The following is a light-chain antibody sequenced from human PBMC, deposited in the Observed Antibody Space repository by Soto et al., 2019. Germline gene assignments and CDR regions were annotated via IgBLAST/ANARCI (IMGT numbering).Light chain of an antibody. CDR1: QSISSW. CDR2: KAS. Sequence: DIQMTQSPSTLSASVGDRVTITCRASQSISSWLAWYQQKPGQAPKLLIYKASSLDSGVPSRFSGSGSGTHSTITSSSLQSDDYATYYCQQYNSYSTFGQGTKVEIK. V-gene: IGKV1-5*03. CDR3: QQYNSYST. J-gene: IGKJ1*01.